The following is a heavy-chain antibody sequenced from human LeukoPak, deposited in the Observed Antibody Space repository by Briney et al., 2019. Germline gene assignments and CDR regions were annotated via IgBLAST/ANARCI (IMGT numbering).Heavy chain of an antibody. CDR3: AKDMVRGITPFDY. J-gene: IGHJ4*02. Sequence: GGSLRLSCAASGFTFSAYSMSWVRQAPGKGLEWVSSISGTGERTYYADSVKGRFSVSRDTSKNTLYLQMNSLRAADTAVYYCAKDMVRGITPFDYWGQGALVTVSS. CDR2: ISGTGERT. D-gene: IGHD3-10*01. CDR1: GFTFSAYS. V-gene: IGHV3-23*01.